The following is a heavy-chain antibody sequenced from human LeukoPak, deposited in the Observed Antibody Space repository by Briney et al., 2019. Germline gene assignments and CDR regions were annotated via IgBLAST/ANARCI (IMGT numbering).Heavy chain of an antibody. V-gene: IGHV1-2*02. Sequence: ASVKVSCKAFKYTFTHYYMHWVRQAPGQGLEWVGGINPKTGVTKYAQNLQGRVTMTTDTPINSAYLELSGLTSDDTAIYYCARGTPIVATLTSAFEVWGQGTMVTVSS. D-gene: IGHD5-12*01. CDR1: KYTFTHYY. CDR2: INPKTGVT. CDR3: ARGTPIVATLTSAFEV. J-gene: IGHJ3*01.